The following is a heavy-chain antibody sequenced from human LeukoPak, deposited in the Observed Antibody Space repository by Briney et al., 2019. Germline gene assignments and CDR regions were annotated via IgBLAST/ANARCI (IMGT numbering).Heavy chain of an antibody. D-gene: IGHD5-12*01. V-gene: IGHV4-59*01. Sequence: SETLSLTCTVSGGSISSYYWSWIRQPPGKGLQWIGFIYSSGSTNYNPSLKSRVTISLDTSKNQFSLRVSSVTSADTAVYYCARGNSGYDYAFDIWGQGTMVTVSS. CDR3: ARGNSGYDYAFDI. CDR1: GGSISSYY. J-gene: IGHJ3*02. CDR2: IYSSGST.